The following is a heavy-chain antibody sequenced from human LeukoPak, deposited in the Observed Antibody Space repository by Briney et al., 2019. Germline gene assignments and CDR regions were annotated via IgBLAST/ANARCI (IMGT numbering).Heavy chain of an antibody. CDR3: AREQQLVRVFDY. J-gene: IGHJ4*02. CDR1: GGTLSSYA. CDR2: IIPIFGTA. V-gene: IGHV1-69*05. Sequence: SVKVSCKASGGTLSSYAISWVRQAPGQGLEWMGGIIPIFGTANYAQKFQGRVTITTDKSTSTAYMELSSLRSEDTAVYYCAREQQLVRVFDYWGQGTLVTVSS. D-gene: IGHD6-13*01.